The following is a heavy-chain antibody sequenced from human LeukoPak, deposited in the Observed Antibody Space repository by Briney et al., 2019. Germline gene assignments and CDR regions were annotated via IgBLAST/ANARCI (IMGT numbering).Heavy chain of an antibody. CDR1: GGSISSYY. V-gene: IGHV4-59*01. D-gene: IGHD3-10*01. Sequence: KPSETLSLTCTVSGGSISSYYWSWIRQPPGKGLEWIGYIYYSGSTNYNPSLKSRVTISVDTSKNQFSLKLSSVTAADTAVYYCARVPRSTMVLGYYYYYMDVWGKGTTVTVSS. J-gene: IGHJ6*03. CDR3: ARVPRSTMVLGYYYYYMDV. CDR2: IYYSGST.